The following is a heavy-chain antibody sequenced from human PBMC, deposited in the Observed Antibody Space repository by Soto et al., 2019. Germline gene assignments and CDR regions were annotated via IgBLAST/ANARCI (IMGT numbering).Heavy chain of an antibody. V-gene: IGHV3-23*01. CDR1: GFSFSSYG. Sequence: EEQLFESGGGLVQPGGSLRLSCAASGFSFSSYGMSWVRQAPGKGLEWVSGISGGGDSTYYADSVKGRFTISRDKYKNTLYVQMNSMRAADTAVYYCARGQDDYGDSDVWFDPWGQGTLVSVSS. D-gene: IGHD4-17*01. CDR3: ARGQDDYGDSDVWFDP. CDR2: ISGGGDST. J-gene: IGHJ5*02.